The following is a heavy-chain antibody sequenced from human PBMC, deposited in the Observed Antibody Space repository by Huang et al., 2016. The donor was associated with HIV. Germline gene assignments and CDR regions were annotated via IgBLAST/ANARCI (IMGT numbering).Heavy chain of an antibody. Sequence: QVQLVESGGGVVQPGRSLRLSCAAFGFNFNKFDMHWVRQATGKGLECGAIISYDGSSKYHADSVKGRVTISRDNSKNTVYLQMNSLRVEDTAVYYCAKDGRGSGTYYDYFEYWGQGTLVTVSS. J-gene: IGHJ4*02. CDR2: ISYDGSSK. D-gene: IGHD1-26*01. CDR1: GFNFNKFD. V-gene: IGHV3-30*18. CDR3: AKDGRGSGTYYDYFEY.